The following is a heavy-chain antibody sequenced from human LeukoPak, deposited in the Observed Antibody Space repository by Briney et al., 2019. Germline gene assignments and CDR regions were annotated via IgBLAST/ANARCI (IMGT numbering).Heavy chain of an antibody. Sequence: PGGSLRLSCAASGFTFSSYSMNWVRQAPGKGLEWVSSISSSSSYIYYADSVKGRFTISRDNAKNSLYLQMNSLRAEDTAVYYCARDAGSSWSHAYFDYWGQGTLVTVSS. J-gene: IGHJ4*02. V-gene: IGHV3-21*01. CDR3: ARDAGSSWSHAYFDY. CDR2: ISSSSSYI. CDR1: GFTFSSYS. D-gene: IGHD6-13*01.